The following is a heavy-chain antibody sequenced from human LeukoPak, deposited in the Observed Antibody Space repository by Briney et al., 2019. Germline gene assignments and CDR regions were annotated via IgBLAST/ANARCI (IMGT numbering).Heavy chain of an antibody. Sequence: GVSLRLSCAASGFTFSSYGMHWVRHAPGKGLEWVAVILYDGSNKYYADSVKGRFTISRDNSKNTLYLQMNSLRAEDTAVYYCAKVGWTKTPHSHDAFDIWGQGTMVTVSS. J-gene: IGHJ3*02. D-gene: IGHD3/OR15-3a*01. CDR3: AKVGWTKTPHSHDAFDI. CDR2: ILYDGSNK. CDR1: GFTFSSYG. V-gene: IGHV3-30*18.